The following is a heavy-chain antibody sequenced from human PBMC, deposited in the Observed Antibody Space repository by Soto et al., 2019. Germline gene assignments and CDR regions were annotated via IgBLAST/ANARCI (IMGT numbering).Heavy chain of an antibody. D-gene: IGHD3-22*01. V-gene: IGHV1-18*01. CDR3: ARDLYYDSSGYPPNYGMDV. Sequence: GQGLEWMGWISAYNGNTNYAQKLQGRVTMTTDTSTSTAYMELRSLRSDDTAVYYCARDLYYDSSGYPPNYGMDVWGQGTTVTVSS. J-gene: IGHJ6*02. CDR2: ISAYNGNT.